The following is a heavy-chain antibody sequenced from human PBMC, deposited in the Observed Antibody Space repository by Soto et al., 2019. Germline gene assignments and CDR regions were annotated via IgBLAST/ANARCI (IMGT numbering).Heavy chain of an antibody. CDR3: ARDRRNCSGGSFYAFDI. CDR1: GDSVSSNSAA. Sequence: SQTLSLTCAISGDSVSSNSAAWNWIRQSPSRGLEWLGRTYYRTQWYNDYAVSVKSRITINPDTSKNQFSLQLNSVTPEDTAVYYCARDRRNCSGGSFYAFDIWGQGTMVTVSS. CDR2: TYYRTQWYN. J-gene: IGHJ3*02. V-gene: IGHV6-1*01. D-gene: IGHD2-15*01.